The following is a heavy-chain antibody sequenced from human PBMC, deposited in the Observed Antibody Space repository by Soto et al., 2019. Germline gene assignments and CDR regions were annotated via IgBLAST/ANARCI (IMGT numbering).Heavy chain of an antibody. V-gene: IGHV1-8*01. CDR1: GYTFTSYD. Sequence: ASVKVSCKASGYTFTSYDINWVRQATGQGLEWMGWMNPNSGKTGYAQKFQGRVTMTRNTSISAAYMELSSLRSEDTAVYYCADYPPRPLRRYSSSWFLNWFDPWGQGTLVTVSS. CDR2: MNPNSGKT. CDR3: ADYPPRPLRRYSSSWFLNWFDP. J-gene: IGHJ5*02. D-gene: IGHD6-13*01.